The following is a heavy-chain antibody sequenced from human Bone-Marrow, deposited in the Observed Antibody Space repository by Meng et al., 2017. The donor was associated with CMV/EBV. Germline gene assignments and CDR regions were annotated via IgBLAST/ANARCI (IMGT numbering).Heavy chain of an antibody. J-gene: IGHJ6*02. CDR3: ARGGSRSIAAPQVRPELYGMDV. Sequence: GESLKISCAASGFTFSSYDMHWVRQATGKGLEWVSAIGTAGDTYYPGFVKGRFTISRENAKNSLYLQMNSLRAGDTAVYYCARGGSRSIAAPQVRPELYGMDVWGQGTTVTVSS. V-gene: IGHV3-13*01. CDR1: GFTFSSYD. CDR2: IGTAGDT. D-gene: IGHD6-6*01.